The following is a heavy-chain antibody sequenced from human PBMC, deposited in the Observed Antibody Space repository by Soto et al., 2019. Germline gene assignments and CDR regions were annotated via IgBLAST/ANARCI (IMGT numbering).Heavy chain of an antibody. CDR1: GGSISSSGHY. CDR3: ARAYGLTLGPVN. Sequence: QVQLQESGPGLVKPSQTLSLTCTVSGGSISSSGHYWTWIRQHPGKGLEWMGFIYNSGTTHYNPSLKSRITIAVDTSKNQFSLNLTAVTAADTAVYYCARAYGLTLGPVNWGQGTLVNVSS. D-gene: IGHD2-8*01. J-gene: IGHJ4*02. V-gene: IGHV4-31*03. CDR2: IYNSGTT.